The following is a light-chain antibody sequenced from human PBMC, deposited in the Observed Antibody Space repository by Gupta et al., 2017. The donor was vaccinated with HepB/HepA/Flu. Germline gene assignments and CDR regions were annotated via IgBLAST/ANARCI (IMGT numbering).Light chain of an antibody. CDR3: QVWDSTSDLWV. CDR2: DDS. CDR1: NIVTKS. Sequence: SYVLPQPPSVSVAPGQTASITCGGNNIVTKSVHWYQQKPGQAPVLVVYDDSDRHSGIPERFSGSNSGNTATLTISRVEAGDEADYYCQVWDSTSDLWVFGGGTKLTVL. V-gene: IGLV3-21*02. J-gene: IGLJ3*02.